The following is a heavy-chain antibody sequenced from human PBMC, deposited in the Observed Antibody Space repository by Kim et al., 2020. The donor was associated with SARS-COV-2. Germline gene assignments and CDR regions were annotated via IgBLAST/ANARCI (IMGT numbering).Heavy chain of an antibody. CDR3: ARAPPDYYDSSGYPYYFDY. Sequence: GRVTITADKSTSTAYMELSSLRSEDTAVYYCARAPPDYYDSSGYPYYFDYWGQGTLVTVSS. V-gene: IGHV1-69*04. D-gene: IGHD3-22*01. J-gene: IGHJ4*02.